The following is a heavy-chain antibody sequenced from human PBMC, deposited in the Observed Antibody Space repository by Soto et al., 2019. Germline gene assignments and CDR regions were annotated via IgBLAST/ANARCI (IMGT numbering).Heavy chain of an antibody. CDR2: ISESGHHT. Sequence: DVQLLESGGGLVEPGGSLTLSCAASGFPSSTYALNWVRQAPGKGPEWVSTISESGHHTHHGDPVKGRFTISRDKSKNTLSLQVNSLRVDDTAISYCAKSDGCGGGACYTGTYYYFDFWGRGTLVTVSS. D-gene: IGHD3-16*02. J-gene: IGHJ2*01. V-gene: IGHV3-23*01. CDR1: GFPSSTYA. CDR3: AKSDGCGGGACYTGTYYYFDF.